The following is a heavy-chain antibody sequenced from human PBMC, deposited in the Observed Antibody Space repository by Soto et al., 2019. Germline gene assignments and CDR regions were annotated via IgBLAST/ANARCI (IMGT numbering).Heavy chain of an antibody. D-gene: IGHD3-10*01. CDR2: INQDGSEK. Sequence: EVQLVESGGGLVQPGGSLRLSCGASGFTFRTYWLSWVRQVPGKGLEWVANINQDGSEKNYVDSVKGRFTISRDNAKNSLFLQMSSLRADDSALYYCARDGCPSWYSYDYDGMDVWGQGTTVTVSS. V-gene: IGHV3-7*05. CDR1: GFTFRTYW. CDR3: ARDGCPSWYSYDYDGMDV. J-gene: IGHJ6*02.